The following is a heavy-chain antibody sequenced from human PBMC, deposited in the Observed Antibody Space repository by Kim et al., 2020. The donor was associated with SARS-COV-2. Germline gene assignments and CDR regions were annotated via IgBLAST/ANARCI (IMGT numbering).Heavy chain of an antibody. CDR3: ARGRATAVTSGNWFDS. Sequence: GGSLRLSCAASGFAFTNYNINWVRQAPGKGLEWVSSIGSGGSYIYYADSVRGRFTISRDNAKNSLFLQMNSLRAEDTAVYYCARGRATAVTSGNWFDSWGQGTLVTVSS. CDR1: GFAFTNYN. J-gene: IGHJ5*01. CDR2: IGSGGSYI. D-gene: IGHD4-17*01. V-gene: IGHV3-21*01.